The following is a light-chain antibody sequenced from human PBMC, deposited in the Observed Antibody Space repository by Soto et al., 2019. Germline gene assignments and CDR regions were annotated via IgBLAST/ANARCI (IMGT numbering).Light chain of an antibody. CDR2: GAS. CDR3: QQRSSRNT. J-gene: IGKJ2*01. Sequence: EIVLTQSPGTLSLSPGERATLSCRASQTISSNYLAWYQQKPGQAPRLLIHGASTRAIGIPDRFSGSGSGADFILTISRLEPEDFEVYYCQQRSSRNTFGQGTKLEIK. CDR1: QTISSNY. V-gene: IGKV3D-20*02.